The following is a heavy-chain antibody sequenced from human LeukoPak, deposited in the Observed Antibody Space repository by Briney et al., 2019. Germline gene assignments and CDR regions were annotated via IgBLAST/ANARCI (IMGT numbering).Heavy chain of an antibody. V-gene: IGHV1-2*02. CDR1: GYTFTSYD. CDR3: ARVGGRPEVIKYSSSWYEYWFDP. J-gene: IGHJ5*02. D-gene: IGHD6-13*01. Sequence: ASVKVSCKASGYTFTSYDINWVRQATGQGLEWMGWINPNSGGTNYAQKFQGRVTMTRDTSISTAYMELSRLRSDDTAVYYCARVGGRPEVIKYSSSWYEYWFDPWGQGTLVTVSS. CDR2: INPNSGGT.